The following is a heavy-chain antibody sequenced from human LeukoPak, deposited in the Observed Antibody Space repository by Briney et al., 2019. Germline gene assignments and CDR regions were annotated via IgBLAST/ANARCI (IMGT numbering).Heavy chain of an antibody. CDR3: ARAGNWNDGPMDV. J-gene: IGHJ6*04. V-gene: IGHV1-2*06. CDR2: INPNSGGT. CDR1: GYTLTGYY. Sequence: ASLKVSCKASGYTLTGYYMHWVRQAPGQGLEWMGRINPNSGGTNYAQKFQGRVTMTRDTSISTAYMELSRLRSDDTAVYYCARAGNWNDGPMDVWGKGSTVTVSS. D-gene: IGHD1-20*01.